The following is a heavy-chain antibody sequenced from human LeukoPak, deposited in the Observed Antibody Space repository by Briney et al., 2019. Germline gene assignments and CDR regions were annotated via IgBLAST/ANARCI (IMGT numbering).Heavy chain of an antibody. CDR1: GGSISSYY. D-gene: IGHD3-22*01. CDR3: ARVELSSGYYGLDY. Sequence: SETLSLTCTVSGGSISSYYWSWIRQPPGKGLEWIGYIYYSGSTNYNPSLKSRATISVDTSKKQFSLKLSSVTAADTAVYYCARVELSSGYYGLDYWGQGTLVTVSS. J-gene: IGHJ4*02. V-gene: IGHV4-59*12. CDR2: IYYSGST.